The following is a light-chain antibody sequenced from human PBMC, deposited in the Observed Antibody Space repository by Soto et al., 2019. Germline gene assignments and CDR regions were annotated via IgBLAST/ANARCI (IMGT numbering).Light chain of an antibody. V-gene: IGKV1-39*01. Sequence: DIQMTQSPSSLSASIGDRVTITCRASQSISDYLNWYQQKPGKAPQLLIYAASSLQSGVPSRFSGSGSVTDFTLTISSLQPEDFATYYCQQSDSNPRTFGQGTKVEFK. CDR2: AAS. CDR3: QQSDSNPRT. CDR1: QSISDY. J-gene: IGKJ1*01.